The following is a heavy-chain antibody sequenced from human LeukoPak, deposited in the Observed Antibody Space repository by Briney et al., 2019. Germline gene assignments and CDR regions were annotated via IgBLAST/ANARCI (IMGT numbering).Heavy chain of an antibody. CDR2: IYYSGST. J-gene: IGHJ3*02. CDR1: GGSISSYY. Sequence: SETLSLTCTVSGGSISSYYWSWIRQPPGKGLEWIGYIYYSGSTNYNPSLKSRVTISVDTSKNQFSLKLSSVTAADTAVYYCARTWGYDSSGYDAFDIWGQGTMVTVPS. V-gene: IGHV4-59*08. D-gene: IGHD3-22*01. CDR3: ARTWGYDSSGYDAFDI.